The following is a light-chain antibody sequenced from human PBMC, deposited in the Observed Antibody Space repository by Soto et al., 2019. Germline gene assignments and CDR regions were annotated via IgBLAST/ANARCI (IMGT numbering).Light chain of an antibody. Sequence: DIQLTQSPSFLSASVGDRVTITCRVSQGISNYLAWYQQKAGKAPNLLINAASTLQSGVPSRFSGSGSGTEFTLTISSLQPEDFATYYCQQLDSYPITFGQGTRLEIK. CDR2: AAS. CDR3: QQLDSYPIT. CDR1: QGISNY. J-gene: IGKJ5*01. V-gene: IGKV1-9*01.